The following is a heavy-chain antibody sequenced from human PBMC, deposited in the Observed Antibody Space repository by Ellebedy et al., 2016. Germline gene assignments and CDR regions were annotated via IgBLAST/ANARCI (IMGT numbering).Heavy chain of an antibody. D-gene: IGHD2-2*01. V-gene: IGHV1-8*01. Sequence: ASVKVSCXASGYTFTTYDINWVRQATGQGLEWVGWMNPHSGDTGYAQKFQGRVSMTRDTSISTAYMELSSLRSDDTAVYYCARGDIVVVPLTTGYHYYMDVWGKGTTVTVSS. CDR2: MNPHSGDT. J-gene: IGHJ6*03. CDR1: GYTFTTYD. CDR3: ARGDIVVVPLTTGYHYYMDV.